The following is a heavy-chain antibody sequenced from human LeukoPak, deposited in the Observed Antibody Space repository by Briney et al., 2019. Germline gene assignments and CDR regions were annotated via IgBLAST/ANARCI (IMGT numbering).Heavy chain of an antibody. CDR1: GGSISGSNW. CDR2: VYHTGST. CDR3: ARDSYDTFDY. Sequence: PSETLSLTCTVSGGSISGSNWWSWVRQPPGKGLEWIGEVYHTGSTNYNPSLKSRVTISVDKSKSSFSLKLSSVRAEDTAVYYCARDSYDTFDYWGQGTLVTVSS. D-gene: IGHD5-12*01. J-gene: IGHJ4*02. V-gene: IGHV4-4*02.